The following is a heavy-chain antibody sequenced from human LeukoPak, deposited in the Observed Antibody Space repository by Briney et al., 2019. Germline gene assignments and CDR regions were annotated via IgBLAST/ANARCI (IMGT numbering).Heavy chain of an antibody. J-gene: IGHJ4*02. CDR1: GFTFSKYW. V-gene: IGHV3-74*01. Sequence: GGSLRLSCAASGFTFSKYWMLWVCQAPGKGLESVSRINTDGTVTTYADSVKGRFTVSRDNADNTMFLQMNSVRDEDTAVYFCATKQWLAPPPDSWGQGTPVTVSS. CDR3: ATKQWLAPPPDS. CDR2: INTDGTVT. D-gene: IGHD6-19*01.